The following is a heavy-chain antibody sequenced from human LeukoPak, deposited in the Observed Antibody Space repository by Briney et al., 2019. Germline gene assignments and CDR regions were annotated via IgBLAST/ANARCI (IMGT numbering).Heavy chain of an antibody. D-gene: IGHD3-16*01. J-gene: IGHJ6*02. CDR1: GFTFSDYY. CDR3: ARGGGLDV. V-gene: IGHV3-7*03. Sequence: PGGSLRLSCTASGFTFSDYYMSWIRQAPGKGLEWVASINHNGNVNYYVDSVKGRFTISRDNAKNSLYLHMSNLRAEDTAVYFCARGGGLDVWGQGATVTVSS. CDR2: INHNGNVN.